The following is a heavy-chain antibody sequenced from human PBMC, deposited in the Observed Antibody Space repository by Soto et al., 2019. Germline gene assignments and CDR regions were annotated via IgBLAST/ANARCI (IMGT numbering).Heavy chain of an antibody. CDR3: AREAGYSGSGIYYYYYGMDI. CDR2: INHSGGT. V-gene: IGHV4-34*01. CDR1: GGSFSGYY. D-gene: IGHD3-10*01. Sequence: SETLSLTCAVYGGSFSGYYWSWIRQPPGKGLEWIGEINHSGGTNYNPSLKSRVTISVDTSKNQFSLKLSSVTAADTAVYYCAREAGYSGSGIYYYYYGMDIRGPGTTVT. J-gene: IGHJ6*02.